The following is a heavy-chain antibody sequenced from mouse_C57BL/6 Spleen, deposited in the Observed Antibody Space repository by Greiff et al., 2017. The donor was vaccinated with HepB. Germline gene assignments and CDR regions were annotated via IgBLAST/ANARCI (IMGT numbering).Heavy chain of an antibody. CDR1: GFNIKDDY. CDR2: IDPENGDT. Sequence: VQLKQSGAELVRPGASVKLSCTASGFNIKDDYMHWVKQRPEQGLEWIGWIDPENGDTEYASKFQGKATITADTSSNTAYLQLSSLTSEDTAVYYCAYPYYGSSIFDYWGQGTTLTVSS. CDR3: AYPYYGSSIFDY. D-gene: IGHD1-1*01. J-gene: IGHJ2*01. V-gene: IGHV14-4*01.